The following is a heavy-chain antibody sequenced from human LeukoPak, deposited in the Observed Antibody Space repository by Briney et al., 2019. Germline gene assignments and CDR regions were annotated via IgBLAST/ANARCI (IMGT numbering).Heavy chain of an antibody. J-gene: IGHJ6*02. Sequence: SETLSLTCAVSGGSTTSYYWTWIRQPAGKGLEWIGRIYTSGNTNYNPSLKSRVTMSLDTSKNQLSLKLSSVTAADTAVYYCARGQRMDVWGQGTTVTVSS. V-gene: IGHV4-4*07. CDR3: ARGQRMDV. CDR1: GGSTTSYY. CDR2: IYTSGNT. D-gene: IGHD5-24*01.